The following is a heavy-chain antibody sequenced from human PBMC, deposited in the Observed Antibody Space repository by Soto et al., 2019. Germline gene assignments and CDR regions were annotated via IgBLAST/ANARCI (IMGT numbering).Heavy chain of an antibody. CDR2: ILSSSGVI. Sequence: EVQLVESGGGLVQPGGSLRLSCAASGFTFGSYSMNWVRQAPGKGLEWVSFILSSSGVIYYADSVKGLFTISRGNAKNLLYLQMNSLRAEDTAVSYCARDWRAPLVATAMPYYVDVWGKGTTVTVSS. D-gene: IGHD2-21*02. CDR3: ARDWRAPLVATAMPYYVDV. J-gene: IGHJ6*03. V-gene: IGHV3-48*01. CDR1: GFTFGSYS.